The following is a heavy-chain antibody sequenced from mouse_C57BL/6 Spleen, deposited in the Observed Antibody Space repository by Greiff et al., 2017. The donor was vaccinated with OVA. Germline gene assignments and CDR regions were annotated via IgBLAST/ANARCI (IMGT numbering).Heavy chain of an antibody. Sequence: VQLQQSGAELARPGASVKMSCKASGYTFTSYTMHWVKRRPGQGLEWIGYINPSSGYTKYNQKFKDKATLTADKSSSTAYMQLSSLTSEDSAVYYCARRGSSYWYFDVWGTGTTVTVSS. CDR3: ARRGSSYWYFDV. CDR2: INPSSGYT. J-gene: IGHJ1*03. V-gene: IGHV1-4*01. CDR1: GYTFTSYT. D-gene: IGHD1-1*01.